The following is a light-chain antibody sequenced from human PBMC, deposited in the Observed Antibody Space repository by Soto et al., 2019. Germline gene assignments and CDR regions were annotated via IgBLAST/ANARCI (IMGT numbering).Light chain of an antibody. V-gene: IGKV3-20*01. CDR3: QHYGGSPPFT. J-gene: IGKJ3*01. CDR1: QTISNTY. CDR2: GTS. Sequence: EIVLTQSPGTLSLSPGERATLSCRASQTISNTYIAWYQQRPGRAPRLLISGTSSRATGIPDRFSGSGSGTDFTLIISRLEPGDSAVYYCQHYGGSPPFTFGPGTKVEI.